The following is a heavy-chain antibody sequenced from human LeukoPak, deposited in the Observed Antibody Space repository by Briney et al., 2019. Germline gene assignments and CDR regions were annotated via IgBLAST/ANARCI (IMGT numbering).Heavy chain of an antibody. D-gene: IGHD3-9*01. V-gene: IGHV3-53*01. CDR2: IYSGGST. J-gene: IGHJ4*02. Sequence: GGSLRLSCAASGFTVSSNYMSWVRQAPGKGLEWVSVIYSGGSTYYADSVKGRFTISRDNSKNTLYLQMNSLRAEDTAVYYCARGLRYFDWLFWYWGQGTLVTVSS. CDR1: GFTVSSNY. CDR3: ARGLRYFDWLFWY.